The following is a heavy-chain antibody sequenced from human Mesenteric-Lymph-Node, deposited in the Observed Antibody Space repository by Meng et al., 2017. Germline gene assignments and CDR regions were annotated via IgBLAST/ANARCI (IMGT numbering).Heavy chain of an antibody. CDR3: ARDRNREPWRYYYDTPGGY. CDR2: INHSGST. Sequence: SETLSLTCAVYGGSFSGYYWSWIRQPPGKGLEWIGEINHSGSTNYNPSLKSRVTISVDTSKNQFSLKLSSVTAADTAVYYCARDRNREPWRYYYDTPGGYWGQGTLVTVSS. D-gene: IGHD3-22*01. V-gene: IGHV4-34*01. CDR1: GGSFSGYY. J-gene: IGHJ4*02.